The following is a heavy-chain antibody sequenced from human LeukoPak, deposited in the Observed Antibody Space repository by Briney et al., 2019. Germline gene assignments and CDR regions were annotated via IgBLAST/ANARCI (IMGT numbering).Heavy chain of an antibody. CDR1: GGSISSYY. Sequence: SETLSLTCTVSGGSISSYYWSWIRQPAGKGLEWIGRIYTSGSTNYNPSLKSRVTMSVDTSKNQFSLKLSSVTAADTAVYYCAREGCGSTSCHINGWFDPWGQGTLVTVSS. CDR3: AREGCGSTSCHINGWFDP. D-gene: IGHD2-2*02. J-gene: IGHJ5*02. V-gene: IGHV4-4*07. CDR2: IYTSGST.